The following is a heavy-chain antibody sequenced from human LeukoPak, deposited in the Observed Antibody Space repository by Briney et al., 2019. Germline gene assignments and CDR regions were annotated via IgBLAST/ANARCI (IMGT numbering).Heavy chain of an antibody. CDR1: GGTFSSYA. V-gene: IGHV1-69*05. CDR3: ARASADGYNYGGPLRGYYFDY. J-gene: IGHJ4*02. D-gene: IGHD5-24*01. Sequence: ASVKVSCKASGGTFSSYAISWVRQAPGQGLEWMGGIIPIFGTASYAQKFQGRVTITTDESTSTAYMELSSLRSEDTAVYYCARASADGYNYGGPLRGYYFDYWGQGTLVTVSS. CDR2: IIPIFGTA.